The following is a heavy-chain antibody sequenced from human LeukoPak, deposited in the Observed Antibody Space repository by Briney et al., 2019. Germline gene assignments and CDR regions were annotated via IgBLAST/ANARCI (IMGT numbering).Heavy chain of an antibody. Sequence: ALVKVSCKTSGYTFTTYPMNWVRQAPGQGLEWMGWINTNTGNPTYAQGFTGRFVFSLDTSVSTANLQITSLKAEDTAVYYCARDPPRSHGAFDIWGQGTMVTVSS. D-gene: IGHD1-26*01. CDR3: ARDPPRSHGAFDI. J-gene: IGHJ3*02. CDR2: INTNTGNP. CDR1: GYTFTTYP. V-gene: IGHV7-4-1*02.